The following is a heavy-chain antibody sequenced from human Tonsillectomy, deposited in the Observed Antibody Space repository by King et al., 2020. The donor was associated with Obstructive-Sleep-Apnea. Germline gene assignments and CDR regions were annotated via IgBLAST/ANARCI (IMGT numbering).Heavy chain of an antibody. CDR2: IRYDGSNK. V-gene: IGHV3-30*02. Sequence: QLVQSGGGVVQPGRSLRLSCAASGFTFSSYGMHWVRQAPGKGLEWVAFIRYDGSNKYYADSVKGRFTISRDNSKNTLYLQMNSLRAEDTAVYYCAKENYNWNYYYYYGMDVWGQGTTVTVSS. CDR3: AKENYNWNYYYYYGMDV. J-gene: IGHJ6*02. CDR1: GFTFSSYG. D-gene: IGHD1-20*01.